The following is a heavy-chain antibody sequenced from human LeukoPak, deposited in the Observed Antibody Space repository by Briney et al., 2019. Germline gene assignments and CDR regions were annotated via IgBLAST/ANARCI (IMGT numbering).Heavy chain of an antibody. D-gene: IGHD3-10*01. CDR2: IYPGDSDT. CDR1: GYNFDSHW. Sequence: GESLKISCKGSGYNFDSHWIGWVRQMPGKGLEWMGIIYPGDSDTRYSPSFRGQVTISADKSISTAYQQWNSLKASDSAMYYCAREARGSSSDYWGQGTLVTVSS. J-gene: IGHJ4*02. CDR3: AREARGSSSDY. V-gene: IGHV5-51*01.